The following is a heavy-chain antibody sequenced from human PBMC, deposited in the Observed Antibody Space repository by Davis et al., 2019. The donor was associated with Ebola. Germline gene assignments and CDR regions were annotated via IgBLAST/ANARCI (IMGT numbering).Heavy chain of an antibody. J-gene: IGHJ4*02. CDR2: INSDGSST. CDR1: GFTFSSYW. V-gene: IGHV3-74*01. CDR3: ARGSLGSSWYEIGSGY. D-gene: IGHD6-13*01. Sequence: PGGSLRLSCAASGFTFSSYWMHWVRQAPGKGLVWVSRINSDGSSTSYADSVKGRFTISRDNAKNTLYLQMNSLRAEDTAVYYCARGSLGSSWYEIGSGYWGQGTLVTVSS.